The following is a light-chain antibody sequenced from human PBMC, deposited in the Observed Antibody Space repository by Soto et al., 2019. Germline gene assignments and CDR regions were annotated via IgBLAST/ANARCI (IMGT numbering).Light chain of an antibody. CDR3: QQRSNWPST. Sequence: EIVLTQSPATLSLSPGDRATLSCRASQSVSSYLAWYQQKPGQAPRLLIYDASNRATGIPARFSGSGSGTECTLTITSLEPEDFAVYYCQQRSNWPSTFGGGTKVEIK. CDR2: DAS. CDR1: QSVSSY. V-gene: IGKV3-11*01. J-gene: IGKJ4*01.